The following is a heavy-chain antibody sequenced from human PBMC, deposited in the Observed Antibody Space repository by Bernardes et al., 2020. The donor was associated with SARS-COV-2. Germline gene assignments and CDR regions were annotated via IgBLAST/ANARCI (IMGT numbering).Heavy chain of an antibody. CDR1: GYTFINFG. D-gene: IGHD2-2*01. Sequence: ASVKVSCKASGYTFINFGISWVRQAPGQGLEWLGGIIGYNGNTHYAQKFQGRLTMTTDTSTNTAYMELRNLRSDDTAVYYCARDEIVAVPAGIEFYYNYGMDVWGQGTTVTVSS. V-gene: IGHV1-18*01. J-gene: IGHJ6*02. CDR3: ARDEIVAVPAGIEFYYNYGMDV. CDR2: IIGYNGNT.